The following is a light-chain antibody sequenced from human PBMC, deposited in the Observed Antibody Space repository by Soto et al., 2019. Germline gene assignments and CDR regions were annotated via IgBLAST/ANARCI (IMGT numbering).Light chain of an antibody. CDR2: SAS. J-gene: IGKJ4*01. V-gene: IGKV1-39*01. CDR3: KQTDSDLLT. CDR1: QSISNY. Sequence: DIPMTQSPSSLSASVGDRVTITCRASQSISNYLNWYQQKPGKAPKLLIYSASTLQSGVPSRFSGSGSGTDFSLAISGLQPEDLATCYCKQTDSDLLTFGGGTKVALK.